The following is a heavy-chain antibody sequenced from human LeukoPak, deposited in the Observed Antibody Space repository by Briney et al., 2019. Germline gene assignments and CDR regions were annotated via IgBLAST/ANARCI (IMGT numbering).Heavy chain of an antibody. CDR1: GGSISSGDYY. J-gene: IGHJ4*02. CDR3: ARGRTFYGSGRQRDPLDY. CDR2: IYYSGST. Sequence: SETLSLTCTVSGGSISSGDYYWSWNRQPPGKGLEWFGYIYYSGSTYYNPSLKSPVTISVDTSKNQFSLKLISVTAADTAVYYCARGRTFYGSGRQRDPLDYWGQGTLVTVSS. D-gene: IGHD3-10*01. V-gene: IGHV4-30-4*01.